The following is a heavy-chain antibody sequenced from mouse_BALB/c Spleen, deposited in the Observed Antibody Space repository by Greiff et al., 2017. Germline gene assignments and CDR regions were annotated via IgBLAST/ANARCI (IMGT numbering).Heavy chain of an antibody. D-gene: IGHD2-1*01. CDR1: GFSLTSYG. Sequence: VKLVESGPGLVAPSQSLSITCTVSGFSLTSYGVHWVRQPPGKGLEWLGVIWAGGSTNYNSALMSRLSISKDNSKSQVFLKMNSLQTDDTAMYYCAREGDGNYWFAYWGQGTLVTVSA. V-gene: IGHV2-9*02. CDR3: AREGDGNYWFAY. J-gene: IGHJ3*01. CDR2: IWAGGST.